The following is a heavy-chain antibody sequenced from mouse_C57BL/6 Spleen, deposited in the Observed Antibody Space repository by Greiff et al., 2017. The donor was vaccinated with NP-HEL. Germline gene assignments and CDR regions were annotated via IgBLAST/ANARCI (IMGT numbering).Heavy chain of an antibody. CDR3: ASSAQATLPAWFAY. Sequence: QVHVKQPGAELVKPGASVKLSCKASGYTFTSYWMHWVKQRPGQGLEWIGMIHPNSGSTNYNEKFKSKATLTVDKSSSTAYMQLSSLTSEDSAVYSCASSAQATLPAWFAYWGQGTLVTVSA. V-gene: IGHV1-64*01. J-gene: IGHJ3*01. CDR1: GYTFTSYW. D-gene: IGHD3-2*02. CDR2: IHPNSGST.